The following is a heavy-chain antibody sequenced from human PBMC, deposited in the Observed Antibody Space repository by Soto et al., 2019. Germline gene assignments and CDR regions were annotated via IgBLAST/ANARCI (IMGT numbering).Heavy chain of an antibody. J-gene: IGHJ4*02. V-gene: IGHV1-69*01. CDR1: GGTFSSYA. CDR3: ARGLDYYDSSGYYQVFDY. Sequence: QVQLVQSGAEVKKPGSSVKVSCKASGGTFSSYAISWVRQAPGQGLEWMGGIIPIFGTANYAQKFQGRVTITAAEATSTAYMELRSMRSEDTAVYYCARGLDYYDSSGYYQVFDYWGQGTLVTVSS. D-gene: IGHD3-22*01. CDR2: IIPIFGTA.